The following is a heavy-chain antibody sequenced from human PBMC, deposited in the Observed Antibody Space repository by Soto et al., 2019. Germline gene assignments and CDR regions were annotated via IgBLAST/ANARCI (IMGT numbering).Heavy chain of an antibody. V-gene: IGHV3-33*01. CDR3: ARPTTVIYFDY. CDR1: GFTFTNYG. D-gene: IGHD4-17*01. CDR2: IWYDGSNK. J-gene: IGHJ4*02. Sequence: GGSLRLSCAASGFTFTNYGMHWVRQAPGKGLEWVAVIWYDGSNKYYADSVKGRFTISRDNSKNTLYLQMNSLRAEDTAVYYCARPTTVIYFDYWGQGPLVTVSS.